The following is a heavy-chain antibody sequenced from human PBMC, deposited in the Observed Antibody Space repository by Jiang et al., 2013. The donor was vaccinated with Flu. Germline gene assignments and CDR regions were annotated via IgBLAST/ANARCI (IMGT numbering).Heavy chain of an antibody. J-gene: IGHJ6*02. D-gene: IGHD1-1*01. Sequence: KGRFTISRDNSKNTVFLQMNTLRGEDTAVYYCARGGTGFDYYYGMDVWGQGTTVTVSS. V-gene: IGHV3-30*01. CDR3: ARGGTGFDYYYGMDV.